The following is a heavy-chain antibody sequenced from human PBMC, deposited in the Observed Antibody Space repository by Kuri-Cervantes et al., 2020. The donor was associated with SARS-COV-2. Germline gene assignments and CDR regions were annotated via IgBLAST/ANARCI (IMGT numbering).Heavy chain of an antibody. Sequence: GGSLRLSCAASGFTFSSYSMNWVRQAPGKGLEWVSYISSSSSTIYYVDSVKGRFTISRDNAKNSLYLQMNSLRAEDTAVYYCIVVVPAAFDYWGQGTLVTVSS. CDR1: GFTFSSYS. CDR3: IVVVPAAFDY. V-gene: IGHV3-48*01. CDR2: ISSSSSTI. J-gene: IGHJ4*02. D-gene: IGHD2-2*01.